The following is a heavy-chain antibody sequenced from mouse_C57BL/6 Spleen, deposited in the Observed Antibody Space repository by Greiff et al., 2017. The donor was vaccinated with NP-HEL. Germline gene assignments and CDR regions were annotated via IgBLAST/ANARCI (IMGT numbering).Heavy chain of an antibody. Sequence: EVQLQQSGAELVRPGASVKLSCTASGFNIKDDYMHWVKQRPEQGLEWIGWIDPENGDTEYASKFQGKATITADTSSNTAYLQLSSLTTEDTAVYYCTTTVGRGYFDVWGTGTTVTVSS. J-gene: IGHJ1*03. D-gene: IGHD1-1*01. CDR2: IDPENGDT. CDR3: TTTVGRGYFDV. CDR1: GFNIKDDY. V-gene: IGHV14-4*01.